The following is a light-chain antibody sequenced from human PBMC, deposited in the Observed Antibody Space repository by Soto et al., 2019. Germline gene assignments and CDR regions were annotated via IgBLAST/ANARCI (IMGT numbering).Light chain of an antibody. CDR2: AAS. CDR3: QNYDSAPIT. CDR1: QGISNY. J-gene: IGKJ5*01. V-gene: IGKV1-27*01. Sequence: DSQMTQPTSSLYSAVGNRFSITWRASQGISNYLAWYQQKPGKVPKVLIYAASTLQPGVPSRFSGSGSGTDFTLTINSLQPDDIATYYCQNYDSAPITFGQGTRLEIK.